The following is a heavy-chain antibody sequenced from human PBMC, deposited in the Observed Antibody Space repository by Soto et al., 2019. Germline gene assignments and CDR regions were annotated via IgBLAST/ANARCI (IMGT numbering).Heavy chain of an antibody. CDR2: VSYDGNAK. CDR3: AKEGGWNNWYFDL. D-gene: IGHD6-19*01. CDR1: GFTFSGYG. Sequence: QAQLVESGGGVVQPGMSLRLSCAASGFTFSGYGMHWLRQAPGKGLEWAAVVSYDGNAKYYADSVEGRFTISRDNSKNTLYLHMNSRRTDDTAVYYCAKEGGWNNWYFDLWGRGTLVTVSS. J-gene: IGHJ2*01. V-gene: IGHV3-30*18.